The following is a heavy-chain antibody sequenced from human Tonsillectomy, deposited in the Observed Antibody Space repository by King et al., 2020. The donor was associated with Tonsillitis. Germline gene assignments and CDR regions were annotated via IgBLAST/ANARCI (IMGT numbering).Heavy chain of an antibody. V-gene: IGHV3-23*04. CDR2: IIGSGGST. CDR3: ARDMGDYYDSSGYGWFDP. Sequence: VQLVESGGGLVQPGGSLRLSCAASGFTFSSYAMSWVRQAPGKGLEWVSAIIGSGGSTYYADSVKGRFTISRHNSKNTLYLQMNSLRAEDTAVYYCARDMGDYYDSSGYGWFDPWGQGTLVTVSS. J-gene: IGHJ5*02. CDR1: GFTFSSYA. D-gene: IGHD3-22*01.